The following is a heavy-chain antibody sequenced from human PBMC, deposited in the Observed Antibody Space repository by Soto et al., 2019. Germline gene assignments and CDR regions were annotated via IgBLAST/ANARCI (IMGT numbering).Heavy chain of an antibody. CDR2: ISGSGGST. V-gene: IGHV3-23*01. CDR1: GFTFSSYA. J-gene: IGHJ4*02. Sequence: GGSLRLSCAASGFTFSSYAMSWVRQAPGKGLEWVSAISGSGGSTYYADSVKGRFTISRDNSKNTLYLQMNSLRAEDTAVYYCAKDRTGIAVAGVYFDYWGQGTLVTVSS. CDR3: AKDRTGIAVAGVYFDY. D-gene: IGHD6-19*01.